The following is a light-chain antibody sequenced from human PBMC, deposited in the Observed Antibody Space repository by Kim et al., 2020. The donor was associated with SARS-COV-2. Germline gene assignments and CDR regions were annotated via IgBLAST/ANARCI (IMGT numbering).Light chain of an antibody. J-gene: IGLJ1*01. V-gene: IGLV3-9*01. CDR2: RDN. CDR1: NIESKN. Sequence: SVALGQPARITCGGHNIESKNVHWYQQKPGQAPVLVIYRDNNRPSGIPERFSGSNAGNTATLTISRAQAGDEADYYCQVWDSSTYVFGTGTKVTVL. CDR3: QVWDSSTYV.